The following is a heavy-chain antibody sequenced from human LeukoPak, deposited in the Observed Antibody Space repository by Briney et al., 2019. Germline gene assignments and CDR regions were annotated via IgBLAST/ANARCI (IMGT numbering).Heavy chain of an antibody. D-gene: IGHD4-17*01. CDR3: ARGSLTVTTNFDY. Sequence: SETLSLTCGVSGGSVSSTNWWTWIRQPPGKGLEWIGEVHLDGRTNFNPSLKSRLTMSVDLSENHVSLKLTSVTAADTAVYYCARGSLTVTTNFDYWGQGTLVTVSS. CDR2: VHLDGRT. CDR1: GGSVSSTNW. J-gene: IGHJ4*02. V-gene: IGHV4-4*02.